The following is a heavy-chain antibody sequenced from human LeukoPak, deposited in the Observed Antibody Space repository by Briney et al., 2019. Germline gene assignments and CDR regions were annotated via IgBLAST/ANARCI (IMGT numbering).Heavy chain of an antibody. CDR1: GFTFSSYG. Sequence: GGSLRLSCAASGFTFSSYGMHWVRQAPGKGLEWVAVIWYDGSNKYYADSVKGRFTISRDNSKNTLYLQMNSLRAEDTAVYYCAGTLYCSSTSCYHYYYYYGMDVWGQGTTVTVSS. CDR2: IWYDGSNK. J-gene: IGHJ6*02. D-gene: IGHD2-2*01. CDR3: AGTLYCSSTSCYHYYYYYGMDV. V-gene: IGHV3-33*01.